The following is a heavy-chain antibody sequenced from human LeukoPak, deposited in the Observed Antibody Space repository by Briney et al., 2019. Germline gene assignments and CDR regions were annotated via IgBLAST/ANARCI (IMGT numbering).Heavy chain of an antibody. V-gene: IGHV1-18*01. D-gene: IGHD6-13*01. J-gene: IGHJ4*02. CDR1: GYTFTKYG. CDR3: ARDGFSSSRPYYLDF. Sequence: GASVTVSCKASGYTFTKYGISWVRQAPGQGLEWMGWISTYNGNTDYAQKFLGRVTMTTDASTSTAYMELRSLRSDDTAVYYCARDGFSSSRPYYLDFWGQGSLVTVSS. CDR2: ISTYNGNT.